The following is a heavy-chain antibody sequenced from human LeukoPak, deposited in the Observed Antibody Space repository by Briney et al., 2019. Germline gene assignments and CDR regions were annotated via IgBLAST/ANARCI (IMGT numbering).Heavy chain of an antibody. V-gene: IGHV4-4*07. CDR3: ARGPRATATQAFDI. D-gene: IGHD2-15*01. CDR2: IYTTGST. J-gene: IGHJ3*02. CDR1: DGSIPNSY. Sequence: SETLSLTCTVSDGSIPNSYWSWLRQPAGKGLEWIGRIYTTGSTNYNPSLNSRVTMSVDTSKNQFSLKLNSVTAADTAVYYCARGPRATATQAFDIWGQGTMVTVSS.